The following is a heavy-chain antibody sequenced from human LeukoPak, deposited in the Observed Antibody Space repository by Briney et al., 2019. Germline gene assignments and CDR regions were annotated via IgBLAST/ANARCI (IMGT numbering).Heavy chain of an antibody. V-gene: IGHV3-21*01. J-gene: IGHJ6*02. Sequence: AGGSLRLSCAASDSTFSSFSMRWVRQAPGKGLFWVAPISSRSAHIYYADSVKGRFTISRDNAKKSLYLEMNNLRADDTAVYYCARDRSTSRYYHGMDVWGPGTTVIVSS. CDR1: DSTFSSFS. D-gene: IGHD2-2*01. CDR3: ARDRSTSRYYHGMDV. CDR2: ISSRSAHI.